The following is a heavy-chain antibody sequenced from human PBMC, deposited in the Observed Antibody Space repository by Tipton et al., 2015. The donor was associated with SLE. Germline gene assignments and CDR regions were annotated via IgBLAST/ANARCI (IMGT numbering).Heavy chain of an antibody. CDR1: GFTFSSYA. J-gene: IGHJ4*02. CDR3: ARDRYSSGWYGGNFDY. V-gene: IGHV3-30-3*01. CDR2: ISYDGSNK. D-gene: IGHD6-19*01. Sequence: SLRLSCAASGFTFSSYAMHWVRQAPGKGLEWVAVISYDGSNKYYADSVKGRFTISRDNSKNTLYLQMNSLRAEDTAVYYCARDRYSSGWYGGNFDYWGQGTLVTVSS.